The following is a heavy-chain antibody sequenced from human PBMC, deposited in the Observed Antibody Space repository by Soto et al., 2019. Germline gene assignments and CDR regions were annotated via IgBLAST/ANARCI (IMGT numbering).Heavy chain of an antibody. CDR3: ARERRISAGMDV. CDR1: GFTFSSYA. Sequence: QVQLVESGGGVVQPGRSLRLSCAASGFTFSSYAMHWVRQAPGKGLEWVAVISYDGSNKYYADSVKGRFTISRDNSKNTLYLQMNSLRAEDTAVYYCARERRISAGMDVWGQGTTVTVSS. CDR2: ISYDGSNK. V-gene: IGHV3-30-3*01. J-gene: IGHJ6*02.